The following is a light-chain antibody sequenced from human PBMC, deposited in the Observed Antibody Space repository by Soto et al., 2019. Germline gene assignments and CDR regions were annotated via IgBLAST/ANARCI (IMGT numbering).Light chain of an antibody. J-gene: IGLJ1*01. V-gene: IGLV2-11*01. Sequence: QSVLTQPRSVSGPPGQSVTISCTGTNSDVGGYNYVSWYQQHPGKAPKLMIYDVSKRPSGVPDRFSGSKSDNTASLTISGLQAEDEADYYCCSYAGSYTLYVFGTGTKVTVL. CDR2: DVS. CDR1: NSDVGGYNY. CDR3: CSYAGSYTLYV.